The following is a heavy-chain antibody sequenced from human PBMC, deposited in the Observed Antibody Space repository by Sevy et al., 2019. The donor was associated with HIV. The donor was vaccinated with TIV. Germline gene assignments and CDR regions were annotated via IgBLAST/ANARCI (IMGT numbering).Heavy chain of an antibody. D-gene: IGHD6-13*01. CDR3: AKGLTSGILVPNDAFDV. CDR2: ISWKSGSS. Sequence: GGSLRLSCAASGFNFHDYAMHWVRQAPGKALEWVSYISWKSGSSGYADSVKGRFTISRDNAKNSLYLQMNSVRPEDTALYYCAKGLTSGILVPNDAFDVWGQGTTVTVSS. J-gene: IGHJ3*01. V-gene: IGHV3-9*01. CDR1: GFNFHDYA.